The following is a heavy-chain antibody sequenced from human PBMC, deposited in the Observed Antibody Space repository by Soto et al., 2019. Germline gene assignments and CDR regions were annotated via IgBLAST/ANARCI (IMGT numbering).Heavy chain of an antibody. CDR2: IYYSGST. J-gene: IGHJ5*02. CDR3: ARERPDGTRLAP. CDR1: GGSISSGDYY. D-gene: IGHD2-2*01. Sequence: SETLSLTCTVSGGSISSGDYYWSWIRQPPGKGLEWIGYIYYSGSTYYNPSLKSRVTISVDTSKNQFSLKLTSVTAADTAVYYCARERPDGTRLAPWGQGTLVTFS. V-gene: IGHV4-30-4*01.